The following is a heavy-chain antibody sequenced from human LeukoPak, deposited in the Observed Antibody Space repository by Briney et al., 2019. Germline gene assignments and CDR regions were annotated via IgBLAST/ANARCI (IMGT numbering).Heavy chain of an antibody. D-gene: IGHD5-24*01. CDR2: IYTSGST. Sequence: PSETLSLTCTVSGGSISTGDYYWSWIRQPAGKGLEWIGRIYTSGSTNYNPSLKSRVTMSVDTSKNQFSLKLSSVTAADTAVYYCAREGEMATISKIDAFDIWGQGTMVTVSS. V-gene: IGHV4-61*02. CDR1: GGSISTGDYY. J-gene: IGHJ3*02. CDR3: AREGEMATISKIDAFDI.